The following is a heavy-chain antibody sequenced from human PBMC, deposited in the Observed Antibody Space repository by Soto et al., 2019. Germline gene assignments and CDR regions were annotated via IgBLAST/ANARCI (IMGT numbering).Heavy chain of an antibody. V-gene: IGHV3-7*04. CDR2: IKHDGNEK. J-gene: IGHJ4*02. D-gene: IGHD3-10*01. Sequence: EVHLDESGGGSVQPGGSLRLSCVASGFTFSDYWMSWVRQVPGRGPEWLANIKHDGNEKYYVDFVKGRFTISRANAKTSLFLKMNSLRVEDTAVYYCARGTYHYGSGSPFDYWGQGTLVTVSS. CDR3: ARGTYHYGSGSPFDY. CDR1: GFTFSDYW.